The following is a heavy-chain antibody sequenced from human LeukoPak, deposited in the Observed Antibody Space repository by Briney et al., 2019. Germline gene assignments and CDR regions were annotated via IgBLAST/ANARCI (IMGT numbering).Heavy chain of an antibody. CDR3: ARDLTAGANN. D-gene: IGHD4/OR15-4a*01. J-gene: IGHJ4*02. Sequence: GGSLRLSCAASGFTVSSNYMSWVRQAPGKGLEWVSVLYPGGTTYYADSVKGRFTISRHYSKNTLYLQMNNLRAEDTAVYYCARDLTAGANNWGQGTLVTVSS. V-gene: IGHV3-53*04. CDR1: GFTVSSNY. CDR2: LYPGGTT.